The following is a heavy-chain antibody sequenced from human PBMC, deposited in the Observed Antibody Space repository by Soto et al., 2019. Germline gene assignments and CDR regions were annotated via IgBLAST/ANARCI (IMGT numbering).Heavy chain of an antibody. Sequence: SVKVSCKASGGTFSSYAISWVRQAPGQGLEWMGGIIPIFGTANYAQKFQGRVTITADKSTSTAYMELSSLRSEDTAVYYCARGGAVGPYHYYGMDVWGQGTTVTVSS. CDR1: GGTFSSYA. D-gene: IGHD3-10*01. CDR2: IIPIFGTA. V-gene: IGHV1-69*06. J-gene: IGHJ6*02. CDR3: ARGGAVGPYHYYGMDV.